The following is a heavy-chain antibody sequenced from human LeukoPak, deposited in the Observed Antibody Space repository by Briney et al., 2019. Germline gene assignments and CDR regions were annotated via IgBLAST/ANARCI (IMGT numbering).Heavy chain of an antibody. J-gene: IGHJ4*02. CDR1: GFTFSSYE. CDR2: ISSSGSTI. D-gene: IGHD6-6*01. V-gene: IGHV3-48*03. Sequence: GGSLRLSCAASGFTFSSYEVNWVRQAPGKGLEWVSYISSSGSTIYYADSVKGRFTISGDNAKNSLYLRMNSLRAEDTAVYYCARDVGSSSCDYWGPGTLVTVSS. CDR3: ARDVGSSSCDY.